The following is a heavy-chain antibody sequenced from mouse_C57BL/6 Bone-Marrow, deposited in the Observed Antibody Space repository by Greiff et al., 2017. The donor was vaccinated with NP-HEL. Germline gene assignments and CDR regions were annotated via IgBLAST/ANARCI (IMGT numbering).Heavy chain of an antibody. Sequence: VQLQQSGAELVKPGASVKMSCKASGYTFTTYPIEWMKQNHGKSLEWIGNFHPYNDDTKYNEKFKGKATLSVEKSSSTVYLELSRLTSDASAVYCGARRGDYGSSPYYFDDWGQGTTLTVSS. CDR2: FHPYNDDT. CDR3: ARRGDYGSSPYYFDD. CDR1: GYTFTTYP. J-gene: IGHJ2*01. D-gene: IGHD1-1*01. V-gene: IGHV1-47*01.